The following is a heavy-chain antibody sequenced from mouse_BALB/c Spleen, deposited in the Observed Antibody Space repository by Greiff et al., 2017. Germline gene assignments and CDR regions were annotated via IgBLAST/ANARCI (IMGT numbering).Heavy chain of an antibody. J-gene: IGHJ3*01. CDR1: GYTFTSYW. D-gene: IGHD1-2*01. CDR2: IYPGNSDT. V-gene: IGHV1-5*01. CDR3: TIITTATSAWFAY. Sequence: EVQGVESGTVLARPGASVKMSCKASGYTFTSYWMHWVKQRPGQGLEWIGAIYPGNSDTSYNQKFKGKAKLTAVTSTSTAYMELSSLTNEDSAVYYCTIITTATSAWFAYWGQGTLVTVSA.